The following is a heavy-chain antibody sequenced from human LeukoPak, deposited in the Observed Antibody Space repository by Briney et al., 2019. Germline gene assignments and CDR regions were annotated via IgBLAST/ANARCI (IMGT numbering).Heavy chain of an antibody. J-gene: IGHJ4*02. CDR3: VRGGATRGRFEK. CDR1: GFPFDVQT. D-gene: IGHD1-26*01. V-gene: IGHV3-7*01. Sequence: GGSPRLSCAASGFPFDVQTMSWVRQAPGKGLDWVASLREDGREIHYVDSVKGRFTISRDNPKNSLYLQMNSLKAEDTAVYYCVRGGATRGRFEKWGQGTLVTVSP. CDR2: LREDGREI.